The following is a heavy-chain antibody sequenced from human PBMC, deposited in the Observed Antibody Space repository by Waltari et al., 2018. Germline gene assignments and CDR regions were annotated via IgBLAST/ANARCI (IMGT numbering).Heavy chain of an antibody. J-gene: IGHJ3*02. CDR2: IIPILGIA. Sequence: QVQLVQSGAEVKKPGSSVKVSCKASGGTFSSYAISWVRQAPGQGLEWMGGIIPILGIANYAQKFQGRVTITADKSTSTAYMELSSLRSEDTAVYYCARDGPGDSSGYGDAFDIWGQGTMVTVSS. CDR1: GGTFSSYA. D-gene: IGHD3-22*01. CDR3: ARDGPGDSSGYGDAFDI. V-gene: IGHV1-69*10.